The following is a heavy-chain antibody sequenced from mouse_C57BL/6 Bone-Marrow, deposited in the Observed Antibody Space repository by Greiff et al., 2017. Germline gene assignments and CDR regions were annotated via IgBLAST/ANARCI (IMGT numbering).Heavy chain of an antibody. Sequence: QVQLKESGAELAKPGASVKLSCKASGYTFTSYWMHWVKQRPGQGLEWIGYINPSSGYTKYNQKFKDKATLTADKSSSTAYMQLSSLTYEDSAVXYCARADTTVVRYYYAMDYWGQGTSVTVSS. CDR3: ARADTTVVRYYYAMDY. D-gene: IGHD1-1*01. CDR2: INPSSGYT. V-gene: IGHV1-7*01. J-gene: IGHJ4*01. CDR1: GYTFTSYW.